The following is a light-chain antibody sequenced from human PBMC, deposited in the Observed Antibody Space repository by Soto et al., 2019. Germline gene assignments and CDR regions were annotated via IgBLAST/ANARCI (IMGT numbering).Light chain of an antibody. CDR2: EAT. Sequence: QSALTQPASVSGSPEQSITISCTGTSSDVGSYNLVSWYQQHPGKAPKVMIYEATKRPSGVSNRFSGSKSGNTASLTSSGLQAEYEGDYYCCAYAGSGTVVFGGGTKVTVL. J-gene: IGLJ3*02. V-gene: IGLV2-23*01. CDR1: SSDVGSYNL. CDR3: CAYAGSGTVV.